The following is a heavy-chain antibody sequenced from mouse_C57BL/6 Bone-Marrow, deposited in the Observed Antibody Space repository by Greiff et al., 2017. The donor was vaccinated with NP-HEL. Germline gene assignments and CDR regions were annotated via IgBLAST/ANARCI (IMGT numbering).Heavy chain of an antibody. CDR2: IDPENGDT. V-gene: IGHV14-4*01. J-gene: IGHJ2*01. CDR1: GFNIKDDY. Sequence: EVKLMESGAELVRPGASVKLSCTASGFNIKDDYMHWVKQRPEQGLEWIGWIDPENGDTEYASKFQGKATITADTSSNTAYLQLSSLTSEDTAVYYCTTEYYGFYRGQGTTLTVSS. CDR3: TTEYYGFY. D-gene: IGHD2-2*01.